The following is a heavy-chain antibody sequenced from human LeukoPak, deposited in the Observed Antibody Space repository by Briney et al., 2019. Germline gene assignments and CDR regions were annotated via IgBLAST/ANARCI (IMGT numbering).Heavy chain of an antibody. CDR2: IYTSGST. V-gene: IGHV4-4*07. J-gene: IGHJ4*02. D-gene: IGHD6-13*01. CDR3: ARPLSTLSTAAAYDY. Sequence: SETLSLTCTVSGGSISSYYWSWIRQPAGKGLEWIGRIYTSGSTNYNPSLKSRVTMSVDTSKNQFSLKLSSVTAADTAVYYCARPLSTLSTAAAYDYWGQGTLVTVSS. CDR1: GGSISSYY.